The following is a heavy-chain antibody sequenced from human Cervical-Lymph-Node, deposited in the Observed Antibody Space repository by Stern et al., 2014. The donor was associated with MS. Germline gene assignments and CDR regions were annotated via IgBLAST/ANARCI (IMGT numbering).Heavy chain of an antibody. J-gene: IGHJ4*02. Sequence: LQLVESGAEVKMPGAAVKVSCKASGDTFTSYGFTWVRQAPGQGLEWMGWISADNGNTKYAQNRRGRVTMTTDTSTRTAYMELRSLRADDTAVYYCARGAYSSSSLGANWGQGTLVTVSS. CDR2: ISADNGNT. CDR1: GDTFTSYG. D-gene: IGHD6-6*01. CDR3: ARGAYSSSSLGAN. V-gene: IGHV1-18*01.